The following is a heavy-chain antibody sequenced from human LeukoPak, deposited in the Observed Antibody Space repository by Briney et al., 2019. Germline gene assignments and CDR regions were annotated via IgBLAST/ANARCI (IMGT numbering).Heavy chain of an antibody. Sequence: ASVKVSCKASGYTFTGYYMHWVRQAPGQGLEWMGWINPNSGGTNYAQKFQGRVTITADKSTSTAYMELSSLRSEDTAVYYCARGLSAESFDPWGQGTLVTASS. CDR1: GYTFTGYY. V-gene: IGHV1-2*02. CDR2: INPNSGGT. CDR3: ARGLSAESFDP. D-gene: IGHD2/OR15-2a*01. J-gene: IGHJ5*02.